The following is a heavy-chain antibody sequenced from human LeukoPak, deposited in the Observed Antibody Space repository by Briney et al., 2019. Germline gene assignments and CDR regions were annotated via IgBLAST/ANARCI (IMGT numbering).Heavy chain of an antibody. V-gene: IGHV3-53*01. CDR2: IYSGGIT. Sequence: PGRSLRLSCAASGFTFDDYAMHWVRQAPGKGLEWVSVIYSGGITYYADSVKGRFTISRDDSKNTLYLQMNSLRAEDTAVYYCARGSGYFDYWGQGTLVTVSS. CDR1: GFTFDDYA. CDR3: ARGSGYFDY. D-gene: IGHD2-15*01. J-gene: IGHJ4*02.